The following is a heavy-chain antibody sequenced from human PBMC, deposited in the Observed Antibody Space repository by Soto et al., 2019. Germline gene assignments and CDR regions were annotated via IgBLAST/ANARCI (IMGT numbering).Heavy chain of an antibody. D-gene: IGHD2-15*01. CDR2: ISYDGSNK. Sequence: HPGGSLRLSCAASGFTFSSYGMHWVRQAPGKGLEWVAVISYDGSNKYYADSVKGRFTISRDNSKNTLYLQMNSLRAEDTAVYYCAKDPEGSGLVVVAGRFDPWGQGTLVTVSS. V-gene: IGHV3-30*18. CDR3: AKDPEGSGLVVVAGRFDP. J-gene: IGHJ5*02. CDR1: GFTFSSYG.